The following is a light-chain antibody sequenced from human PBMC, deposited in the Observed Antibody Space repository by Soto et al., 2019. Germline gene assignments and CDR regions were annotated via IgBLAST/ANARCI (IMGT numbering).Light chain of an antibody. Sequence: EVVLTQSPDTLSLSPGETGNFXRGASKSVDRYVAWYQQKVGQAPRLLIYDAYTRATGVGARFTGSGSATDFSLTITSLEPEDVAVYFCQQRGKWPSTFGPGTKVDIK. CDR3: QQRGKWPST. CDR1: KSVDRY. V-gene: IGKV3-11*01. CDR2: DAY. J-gene: IGKJ2*02.